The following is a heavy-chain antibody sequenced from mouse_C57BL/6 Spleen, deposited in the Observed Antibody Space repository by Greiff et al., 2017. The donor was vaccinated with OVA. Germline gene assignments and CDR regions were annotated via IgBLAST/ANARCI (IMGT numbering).Heavy chain of an antibody. J-gene: IGHJ4*01. CDR2: IYPGDGDT. Sequence: QVQLKESGPELVKPGASVKISCKASGYAFSSSWMNWVKQRPGKGLEWIGRIYPGDGDTNYNGKFKGKATLTADKSSSTAYMQLSSLTSEDSAVYFCARGGGNYGYYAMDYWGQGTSVTVSS. CDR3: ARGGGNYGYYAMDY. V-gene: IGHV1-82*01. D-gene: IGHD2-1*01. CDR1: GYAFSSSW.